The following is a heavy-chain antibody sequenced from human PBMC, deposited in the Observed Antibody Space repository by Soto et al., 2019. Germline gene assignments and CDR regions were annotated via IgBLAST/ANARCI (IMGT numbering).Heavy chain of an antibody. J-gene: IGHJ4*02. Sequence: SETLSLTCTVSGGSISSYYWSWIRQPPGKGLEWIGYIYYSGSTNYNPSLKSRVTISVDTSKNQFSLKLSSVSAADTAVYYCARLTPNWILDYWGQGTLVTVSS. V-gene: IGHV4-59*08. CDR3: ARLTPNWILDY. CDR1: GGSISSYY. D-gene: IGHD1-1*01. CDR2: IYYSGST.